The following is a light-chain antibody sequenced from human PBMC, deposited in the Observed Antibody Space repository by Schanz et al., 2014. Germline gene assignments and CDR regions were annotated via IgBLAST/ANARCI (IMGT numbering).Light chain of an antibody. V-gene: IGKV3D-15*01. CDR1: QSVSSN. CDR2: DAS. Sequence: EIVMTQSPATLSVSPGERATLSCRASQSVSSNLAWYQQKPGQAPRLLIYDASTRATGIPARFSGSGSGTDFTLTISRLEPEDFAVYYCQRHGSSPLYTFGQGTKVE. CDR3: QRHGSSPLYT. J-gene: IGKJ2*01.